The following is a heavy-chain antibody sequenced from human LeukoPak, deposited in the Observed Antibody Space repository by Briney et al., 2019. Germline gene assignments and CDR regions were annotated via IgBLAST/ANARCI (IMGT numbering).Heavy chain of an antibody. Sequence: LPGRSLRLSLATAGFTLRGYGMHWVGPAPGKGLEWVAVIWYDGSNKYYADSVKGRFTISRDNSKNTLYLQMNSLRAEDTAVYYCAKDGEQQLVLYYYYLDVWGKGTTVTVSS. D-gene: IGHD6-13*01. CDR1: GFTLRGYG. CDR2: IWYDGSNK. CDR3: AKDGEQQLVLYYYYLDV. J-gene: IGHJ6*03. V-gene: IGHV3-33*06.